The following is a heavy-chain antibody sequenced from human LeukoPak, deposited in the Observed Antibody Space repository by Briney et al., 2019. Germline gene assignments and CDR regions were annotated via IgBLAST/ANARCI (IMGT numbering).Heavy chain of an antibody. CDR3: ARVLLWFGEFSAPFDY. Sequence: SVKVSCKASGGTFSSYAISWVRQAPGQGLEWMGGIIPIFGTANYAQKFQGRVTITADESTSTAYMELSSLRSEDTAVYYCARVLLWFGEFSAPFDYWGQGTLVTVSS. CDR2: IIPIFGTA. CDR1: GGTFSSYA. V-gene: IGHV1-69*01. J-gene: IGHJ4*02. D-gene: IGHD3-10*01.